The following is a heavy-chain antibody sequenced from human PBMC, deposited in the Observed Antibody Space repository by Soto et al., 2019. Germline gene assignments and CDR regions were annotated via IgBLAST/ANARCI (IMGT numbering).Heavy chain of an antibody. CDR2: IWYDASKT. CDR3: ARDADTSGYFSYFDQ. CDR1: GFIFSHYG. J-gene: IGHJ4*02. Sequence: QVQLVESGGGVVQPGRSLRLSCATSGFIFSHYGMNWVCQAPGKGLEWVAGIWYDASKTYYQDFVKGRFTVSRDNSKNTLYLQLNSLTAEDTGLYYCARDADTSGYFSYFDQWGQGTLVSVSS. V-gene: IGHV3-33*01. D-gene: IGHD3-22*01.